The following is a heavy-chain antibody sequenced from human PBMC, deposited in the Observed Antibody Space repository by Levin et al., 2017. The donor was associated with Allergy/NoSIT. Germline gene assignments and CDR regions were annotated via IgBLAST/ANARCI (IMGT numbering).Heavy chain of an antibody. CDR3: ATWTLPATGLVPFSYGVDV. D-gene: IGHD2-2*01. V-gene: IGHV1-24*01. J-gene: IGHJ6*02. Sequence: ASVKVSCKVSGNTLTKLSMNWVRQAPGKGLEWMGGFDPGDGETVYAQMFQGRVTMTEDTSTNTAYMELSSLRSEDTAVYYCATWTLPATGLVPFSYGVDVWGQGTTVTVSS. CDR1: GNTLTKLS. CDR2: FDPGDGET.